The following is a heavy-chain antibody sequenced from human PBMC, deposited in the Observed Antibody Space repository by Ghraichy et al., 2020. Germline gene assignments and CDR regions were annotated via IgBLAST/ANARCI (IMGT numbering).Heavy chain of an antibody. CDR3: ARDEGIAAAGTFDY. J-gene: IGHJ4*02. CDR1: GGTFSSYA. D-gene: IGHD6-13*01. CDR2: IIPIFGTA. Sequence: SVKVSCKASGGTFSSYAISWVRQAPGQGLEWMGGIIPIFGTANYAQKFQGRVTITADESTSTAYMELSSLRSEDTAVYYCARDEGIAAAGTFDYWGQGTLVTVSS. V-gene: IGHV1-69*13.